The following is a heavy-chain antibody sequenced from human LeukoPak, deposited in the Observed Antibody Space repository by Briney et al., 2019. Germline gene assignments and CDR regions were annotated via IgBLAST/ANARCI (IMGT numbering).Heavy chain of an antibody. J-gene: IGHJ4*02. Sequence: GESLKISXKGSGYSFTSYWIGWVRQMPGKGLEWMGIIYPGDSDTMYSPSFQGQVTISADKSISTAYLQWSSLKASDTAMYYCARAYSSSSSVSDYWGQGTLVTVSS. CDR1: GYSFTSYW. D-gene: IGHD6-6*01. CDR3: ARAYSSSSSVSDY. CDR2: IYPGDSDT. V-gene: IGHV5-51*01.